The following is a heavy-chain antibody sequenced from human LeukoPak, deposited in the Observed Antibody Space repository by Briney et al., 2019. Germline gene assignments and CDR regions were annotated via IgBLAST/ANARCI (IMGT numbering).Heavy chain of an antibody. J-gene: IGHJ5*02. V-gene: IGHV1-18*01. D-gene: IGHD3-22*01. CDR2: ISAYNGNT. CDR1: GYTFTSYG. Sequence: ASVKVSYKASGYTFTSYGISWVRQAPGQGLEWMGWISAYNGNTNYAQKLQGRVTMTTDTSTSTAYMELRSLRSDDTAVYYCANVNYYDSSGYSEFDPWGQGTLVTVSS. CDR3: ANVNYYDSSGYSEFDP.